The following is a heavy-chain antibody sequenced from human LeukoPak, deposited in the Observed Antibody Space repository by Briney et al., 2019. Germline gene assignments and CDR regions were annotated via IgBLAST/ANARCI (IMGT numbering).Heavy chain of an antibody. Sequence: PGGSLRLSCAASGFTFSNYAMHWVRQAPGKGLEWVAVISYDGSNKYYADSVKGRFTISRDNSKNTLYLQMNSLRAEDTAVYYCARDGDWGKYNWFDPWGQGTLVTVSS. D-gene: IGHD3-10*01. J-gene: IGHJ5*02. CDR2: ISYDGSNK. CDR3: ARDGDWGKYNWFDP. CDR1: GFTFSNYA. V-gene: IGHV3-30*04.